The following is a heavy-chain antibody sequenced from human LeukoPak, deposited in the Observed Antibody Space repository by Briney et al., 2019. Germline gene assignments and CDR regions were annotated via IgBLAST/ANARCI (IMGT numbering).Heavy chain of an antibody. CDR2: ICIDSGNT. CDR1: GFPFIEYS. CDR3: ARDHNYAFDN. Sequence: AGGSLRLSCTASGFPFIEYSMNCVRQVPGKGLEWISYICIDSGNTKYADSVRGRFTISADKAKNSLYLQMNSLRVEDTAVYYCARDHNYAFDNWGQGTLVSVAS. J-gene: IGHJ4*02. V-gene: IGHV3-48*01. D-gene: IGHD1-1*01.